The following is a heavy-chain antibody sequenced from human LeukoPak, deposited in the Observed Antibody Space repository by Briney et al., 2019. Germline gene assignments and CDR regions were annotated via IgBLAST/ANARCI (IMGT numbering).Heavy chain of an antibody. J-gene: IGHJ4*02. CDR1: GFTVSSNY. CDR2: IYSGGST. D-gene: IGHD6-19*01. CDR3: ARAVHSSGWYEGYFDY. Sequence: GGSLRLSCAASGFTVSSNYMSWVRQAPGKGLEWVSVIYSGGSTYYADSAKGRFTISRHNSKNTLYLQMNSLRAEDTAVYYCARAVHSSGWYEGYFDYWGQGTLVTVSS. V-gene: IGHV3-53*04.